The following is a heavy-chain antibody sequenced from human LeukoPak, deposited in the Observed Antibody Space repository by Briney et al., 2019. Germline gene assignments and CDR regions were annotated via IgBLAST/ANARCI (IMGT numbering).Heavy chain of an antibody. CDR2: IYYSGST. CDR1: GGSFSGYY. V-gene: IGHV4-34*01. CDR3: ARGRDNCTNGVCYSLGFDP. J-gene: IGHJ5*02. D-gene: IGHD2-8*01. Sequence: KPSETLSLTCAVYGGSFSGYYWSWIRQPPGKGLEWIGSIYYSGSTYYNPSLKSRVTISVDTSKNQFSLKLSSVTAADTAVYYCARGRDNCTNGVCYSLGFDPWGQGTLVTVSS.